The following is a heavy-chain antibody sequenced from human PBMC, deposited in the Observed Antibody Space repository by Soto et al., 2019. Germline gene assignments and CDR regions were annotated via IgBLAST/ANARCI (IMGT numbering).Heavy chain of an antibody. CDR1: GGSFGAYY. CDR3: ARGRSITMLRGAPPDY. V-gene: IGHV4-34*01. D-gene: IGHD3-10*01. J-gene: IGHJ4*02. Sequence: PSETLSLTCAVYGGSFGAYYWSWIRQPPGKGLEWIGEINQSGGTHYNPSLKSRVTISVDTSKNQFSLKLSSVTATDTAVYYCARGRSITMLRGAPPDYWGQGTLVTVPS. CDR2: INQSGGT.